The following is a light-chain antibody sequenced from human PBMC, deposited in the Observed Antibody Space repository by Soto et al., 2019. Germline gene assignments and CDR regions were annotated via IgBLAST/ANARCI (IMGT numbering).Light chain of an antibody. CDR2: EVS. CDR1: SSDVGGYNY. J-gene: IGLJ2*01. V-gene: IGLV2-8*01. Sequence: QSALTQPPSASGSPGQSVTISCTGTSSDVGGYNYVSWYQQHPGKAPELMIHEVSKRPSGVPDRFSGSKSGNTASLTVSGLQAEYEADYYCSSYAGSNNLVFGGGTKVTVL. CDR3: SSYAGSNNLV.